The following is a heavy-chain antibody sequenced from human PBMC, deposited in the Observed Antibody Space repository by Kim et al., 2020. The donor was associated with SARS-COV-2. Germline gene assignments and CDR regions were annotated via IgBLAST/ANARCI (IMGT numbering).Heavy chain of an antibody. CDR3: AKDFDGSGGGIDY. Sequence: GGSLRLSCAASGFTFDDYAMQWVRQTPGKGLEWVSGISWNSGSIGYADSVKGRFTISRDNAKNSLYLQMNSLRAEDTALYYCAKDFDGSGGGIDYWGQGTLVTVSS. CDR2: ISWNSGSI. D-gene: IGHD6-19*01. J-gene: IGHJ4*02. V-gene: IGHV3-9*01. CDR1: GFTFDDYA.